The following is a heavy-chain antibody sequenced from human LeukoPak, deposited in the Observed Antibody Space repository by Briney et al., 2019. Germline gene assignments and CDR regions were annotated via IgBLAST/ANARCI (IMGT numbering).Heavy chain of an antibody. J-gene: IGHJ4*02. D-gene: IGHD2-15*01. CDR2: ISYDGSNK. V-gene: IGHV3-30-3*01. CDR1: GYIFTDYY. CDR3: ARDPGYCSGGSCYNFDY. Sequence: SCKASGYIFTDYYMHWVRQAPGKGLEWVAVISYDGSNKYYADSVKGRFTISRDNSKNTLSLQMNSLRAEDTAVYYCARDPGYCSGGSCYNFDYWGQGTLVTVSS.